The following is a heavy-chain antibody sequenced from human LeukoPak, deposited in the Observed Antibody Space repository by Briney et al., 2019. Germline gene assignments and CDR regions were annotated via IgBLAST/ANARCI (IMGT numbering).Heavy chain of an antibody. V-gene: IGHV4-61*08. CDR1: GGSISSGGYS. CDR2: IYHSGST. J-gene: IGHJ1*01. Sequence: SQTLSLTCAVSGGSISSGGYSWSWIRQPPGKGLEWIGYIYHSGSTNYNPSLQSRVTISVDTSKNQFSLNLNSVTAADTAVYYCARGGAARLHFQNWGQGTLVTVSS. D-gene: IGHD6-6*01. CDR3: ARGGAARLHFQN.